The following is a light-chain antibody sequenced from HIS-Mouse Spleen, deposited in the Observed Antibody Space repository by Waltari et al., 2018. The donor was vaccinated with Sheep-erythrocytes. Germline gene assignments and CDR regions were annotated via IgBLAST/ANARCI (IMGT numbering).Light chain of an antibody. CDR1: QGISRA. CDR3: QQANSFPIT. V-gene: IGKV1-13*02. J-gene: IGKJ5*01. Sequence: AIQLTQSPSSLSASVGDRVTITCRASQGISRALAWYQQKPGKAPKLLIYAASSLQSGVPSRFSGSGSGTDFTLTISSLQPEDFATYYCQQANSFPITFGQGTRLEIK. CDR2: AAS.